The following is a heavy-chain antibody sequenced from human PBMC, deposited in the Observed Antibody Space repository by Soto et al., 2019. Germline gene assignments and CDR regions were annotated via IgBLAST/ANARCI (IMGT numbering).Heavy chain of an antibody. D-gene: IGHD6-19*01. CDR2: ISYDGSNK. Sequence: GGSLRLSCAASGFTFSSYGMHWVRQAPGKGLEWVAVISYDGSNKYYADSVKGRFTISRDNSKNTLYLQMNSLRAEDTAVYYCAKDAGYSSGWSRIDYWGQGTLVTVSS. J-gene: IGHJ4*02. CDR1: GFTFSSYG. V-gene: IGHV3-30*18. CDR3: AKDAGYSSGWSRIDY.